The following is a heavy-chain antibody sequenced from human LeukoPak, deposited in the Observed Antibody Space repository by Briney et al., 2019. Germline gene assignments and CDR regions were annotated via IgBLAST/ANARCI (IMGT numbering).Heavy chain of an antibody. CDR3: ARRGYYDSSGYYNFDY. V-gene: IGHV5-51*01. CDR2: IYPGDSDT. Sequence: GESLKSSCKGSGYRFTNYWIAWGRQMAGKGLEGMGIIYPGDSDTRYSPSFQGQVTISADKSIRTAYLQWSSLKASDTAMYYCARRGYYDSSGYYNFDYWGQGTLVTVSS. J-gene: IGHJ4*02. CDR1: GYRFTNYW. D-gene: IGHD3-22*01.